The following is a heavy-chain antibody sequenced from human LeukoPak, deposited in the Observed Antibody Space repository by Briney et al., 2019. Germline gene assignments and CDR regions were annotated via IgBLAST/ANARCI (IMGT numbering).Heavy chain of an antibody. CDR1: GGSISSGGYY. V-gene: IGHV4-31*03. CDR3: ARMGSGYPGDAFDI. CDR2: IYYSGST. J-gene: IGHJ3*02. D-gene: IGHD3-22*01. Sequence: PSETLSLTCTVSGGSISSGGYYWSWIRRHPGKGLEWIGYIYYSGSTYYNPSLKSRVTISVDTSKNQFSLKLSSVTAADTAVYYCARMGSGYPGDAFDIWGQGTMVTVSS.